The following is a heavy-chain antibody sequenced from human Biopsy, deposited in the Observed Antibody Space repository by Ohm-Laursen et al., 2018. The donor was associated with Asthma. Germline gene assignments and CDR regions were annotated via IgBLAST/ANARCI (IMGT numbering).Heavy chain of an antibody. CDR2: ISFDGSNK. J-gene: IGHJ4*02. CDR3: AKDVFPGWELRRGPDY. V-gene: IGHV3-30*18. D-gene: IGHD1-26*01. CDR1: GFTFSNYG. Sequence: SPRLSCSASGFTFSNYGMHWVRQAPGKGLDWVAVISFDGSNKNYTDSVKGRFTTSRDNSRNTLHLQMNSLRAEDTAVYYCAKDVFPGWELRRGPDYWGQGTLVTVSS.